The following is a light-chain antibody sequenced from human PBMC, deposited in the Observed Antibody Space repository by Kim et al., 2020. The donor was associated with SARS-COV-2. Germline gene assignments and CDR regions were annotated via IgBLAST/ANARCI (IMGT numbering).Light chain of an antibody. CDR1: QSVSSY. CDR3: QQRSNWPPT. CDR2: DAS. Sequence: LSPGERATRSCRASQSVSSYLAWYQQKPGQAPRLLIYDASNRATGIPARFSGSGSGTDFTLTISSLEPEDFAVYYCQQRSNWPPTFGQGTKVDIK. J-gene: IGKJ1*01. V-gene: IGKV3-11*01.